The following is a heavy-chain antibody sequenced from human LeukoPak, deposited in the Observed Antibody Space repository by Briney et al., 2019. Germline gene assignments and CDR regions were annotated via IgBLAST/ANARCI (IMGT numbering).Heavy chain of an antibody. CDR2: IYTSGST. V-gene: IGHV4-61*02. D-gene: IGHD5-18*01. CDR3: ARDRSTAMVGGYYYYMDV. Sequence: PSETLSLTCTVSGGSISSGSYYRSWLRQPAGKVLEWIGRIYTSGSTNYNPSLKMRVTISVDTFKDQFSLKLSSVTAADTAVYYCARDRSTAMVGGYYYYMDVWGKGTTVTVSS. J-gene: IGHJ6*03. CDR1: GGSISSGSYY.